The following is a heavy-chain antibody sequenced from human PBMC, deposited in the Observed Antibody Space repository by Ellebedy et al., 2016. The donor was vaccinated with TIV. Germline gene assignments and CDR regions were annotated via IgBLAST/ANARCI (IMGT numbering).Heavy chain of an antibody. Sequence: MPSETLSLTCTVSGGSIGSGDYYWSWIRQPPGKGLEWIGYIYYSGSTYYNPSPKSRVTISVDTSKNQFSLKLSSVTAADTAVYYCARHVQMEWLLSPVYGMDVWGQGTTVTVSS. D-gene: IGHD3-3*01. J-gene: IGHJ6*02. CDR1: GGSIGSGDYY. CDR3: ARHVQMEWLLSPVYGMDV. V-gene: IGHV4-30-4*01. CDR2: IYYSGST.